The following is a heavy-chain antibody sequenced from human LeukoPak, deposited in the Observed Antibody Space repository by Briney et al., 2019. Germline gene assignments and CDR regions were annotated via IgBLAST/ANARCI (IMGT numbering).Heavy chain of an antibody. J-gene: IGHJ4*02. V-gene: IGHV3-33*01. D-gene: IGHD7-27*01. Sequence: GRCLRLSCAASGFTFSIYGMHCVRQAPGKGLEGVAVIWFDGSNKYYADAVRGRLTISRDNSKNTLYLQMNSLRAEDTAVYYCARDRDWGCSYCSYWGQGTLVTVSS. CDR3: ARDRDWGCSYCSY. CDR2: IWFDGSNK. CDR1: GFTFSIYG.